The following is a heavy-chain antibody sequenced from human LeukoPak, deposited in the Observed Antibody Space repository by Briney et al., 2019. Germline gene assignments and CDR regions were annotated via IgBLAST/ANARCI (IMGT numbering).Heavy chain of an antibody. CDR1: GYTFNNYY. D-gene: IGHD6-6*01. J-gene: IGHJ4*02. V-gene: IGHV1-46*02. CDR3: ARTAARRFDY. CDR2: INPTGGET. Sequence: ASVKVSCKASGYTFNNYYMHWVRQAPGQALEWMGIINPTGGETSYAQKFQGRITMTRDTSTSTVYMELSSLKSEDTAVYYCARTAARRFDYWGQGTLVTVSS.